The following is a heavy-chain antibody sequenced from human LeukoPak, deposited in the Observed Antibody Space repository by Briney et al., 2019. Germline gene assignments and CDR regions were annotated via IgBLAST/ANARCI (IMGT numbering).Heavy chain of an antibody. CDR3: ARDNEGYYFASVSSVLDY. J-gene: IGHJ4*02. V-gene: IGHV1-18*01. Sequence: ASVKVSCKGSGYSFTNYGISWVRQAPGQGLEWMGWISGDNGNTKYALKFQDRVTLTTERSATTVYMELRKLKSDDTAVYYCARDNEGYYFASVSSVLDYWGQGTLVTASA. CDR2: ISGDNGNT. D-gene: IGHD3-10*01. CDR1: GYSFTNYG.